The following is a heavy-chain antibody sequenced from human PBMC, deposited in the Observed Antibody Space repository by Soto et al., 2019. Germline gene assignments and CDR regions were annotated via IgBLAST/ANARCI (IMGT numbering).Heavy chain of an antibody. CDR3: VRITGRHLDY. Sequence: PSETLSLTCTVSYGAISISSVFCCWVRQSPWKGLEWIGNVDYSGTAHFNPSLGSRVFFPVDTSKNQFSLTMYSVTAADTGVYYCVRITGRHLDYWGQGTQVTVSS. D-gene: IGHD3-16*01. CDR1: YGAISISSVF. J-gene: IGHJ4*02. CDR2: VDYSGTA. V-gene: IGHV4-39*01.